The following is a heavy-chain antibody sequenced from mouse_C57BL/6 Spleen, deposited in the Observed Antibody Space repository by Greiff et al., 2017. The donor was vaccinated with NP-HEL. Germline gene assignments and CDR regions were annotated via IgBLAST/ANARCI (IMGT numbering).Heavy chain of an antibody. Sequence: EVMLVESGGGLVKPGGSLKLSCAASGFTFSDYGMHWVRQAPEKGLEWVAYISSGSSTIYYVDTVKGRFTISRDNAKNTLFLQMTSLRSEDTAMYYCAAYYGRHYYAMDYWGQGTSVTVSS. V-gene: IGHV5-17*01. CDR2: ISSGSSTI. J-gene: IGHJ4*01. CDR3: AAYYGRHYYAMDY. D-gene: IGHD1-1*01. CDR1: GFTFSDYG.